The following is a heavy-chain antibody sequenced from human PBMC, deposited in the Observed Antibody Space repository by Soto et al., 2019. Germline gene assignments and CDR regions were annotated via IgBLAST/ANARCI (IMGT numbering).Heavy chain of an antibody. CDR2: ISGSGGST. V-gene: IGHV3-23*01. D-gene: IGHD6-13*01. CDR3: ARLTESSSWYGGLPWKGGAYYFDY. J-gene: IGHJ4*02. CDR1: GFTFSSYA. Sequence: EVQLLESGGGLVQPGGSLRLSCAASGFTFSSYAMSWVRQAPGKGLEWVSAISGSGGSTYYADSVKGRFTISRDNSKSTLYLQMNSLRAEEKAVYYCARLTESSSWYGGLPWKGGAYYFDYWGQGTLVTVSS.